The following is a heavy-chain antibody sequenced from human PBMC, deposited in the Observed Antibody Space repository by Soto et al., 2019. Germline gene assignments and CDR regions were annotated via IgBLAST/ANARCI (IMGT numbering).Heavy chain of an antibody. Sequence: ASVKVSCKASGYKFSDFGITWVRQAPGQGLEWMGWISGKNGNTNYAQKVQGRVTLTADTSTGTAYMEMRALTSDDTGIYYCARSDYYDYTGTFEIWGQGTPVTVSS. J-gene: IGHJ4*02. CDR3: ARSDYYDYTGTFEI. CDR1: GYKFSDFG. D-gene: IGHD5-12*01. CDR2: ISGKNGNT. V-gene: IGHV1-18*04.